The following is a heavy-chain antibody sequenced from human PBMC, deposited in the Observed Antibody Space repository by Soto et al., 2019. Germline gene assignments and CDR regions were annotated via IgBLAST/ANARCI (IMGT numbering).Heavy chain of an antibody. CDR3: AREGNFPAYDSDSYYFYGMDV. V-gene: IGHV1-8*02. CDR2: MNPNTGNS. D-gene: IGHD5-12*01. Sequence: ASGKVSCKASGCTFSSYAISWVRQAPGQGLEWMGWMNPNTGNSGFAQKFQGRVTMTADTSISTAYMELSSLRSEDSAVYYCAREGNFPAYDSDSYYFYGMDVWGQGTTVTVSS. CDR1: GCTFSSYA. J-gene: IGHJ6*02.